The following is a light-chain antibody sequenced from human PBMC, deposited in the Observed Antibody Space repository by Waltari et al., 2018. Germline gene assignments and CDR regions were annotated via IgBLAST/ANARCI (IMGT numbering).Light chain of an antibody. CDR2: EVS. Sequence: VVMTQSPLSLPITPGQPASLSCRSRQSLVHSNGNTYLSWDQQKPGQPPRRLIYEVSNQDSGVPDRFSGSGAGTDFTLKISRVEAEDVGVYYCGQGTHLPFTFGPGTKLDIK. J-gene: IGKJ3*01. CDR1: QSLVHSNGNTY. CDR3: GQGTHLPFT. V-gene: IGKV2-30*02.